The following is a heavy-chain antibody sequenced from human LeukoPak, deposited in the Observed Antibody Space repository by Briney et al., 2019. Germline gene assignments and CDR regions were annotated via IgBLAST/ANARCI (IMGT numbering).Heavy chain of an antibody. D-gene: IGHD1-26*01. J-gene: IGHJ4*02. Sequence: GASVKVSCKASGFTFPSSGVQWVRQARGQRLEWIGWIVVGSGNTNYAQKFQGRVTMTEDTSTDTAYMELSSLRSEDTAVYYCATDLSGSYFDYWGQGTLVTVSS. CDR3: ATDLSGSYFDY. V-gene: IGHV1-58*01. CDR2: IVVGSGNT. CDR1: GFTFPSSG.